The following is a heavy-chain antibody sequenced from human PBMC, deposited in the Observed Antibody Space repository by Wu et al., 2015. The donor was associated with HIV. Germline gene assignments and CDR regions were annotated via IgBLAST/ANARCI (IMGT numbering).Heavy chain of an antibody. CDR1: GPTFTGYY. Sequence: QVQLVQSGAEVKKPGASVKVSCKSSGPTFTGYYIHWVRQAPGQGLEWMAWINFNSGGTNSAQMFQGRVTLTSDTSLSTVYLEMGGLRPDDTAVYYCAAGIQSGGANYWGQGTLVTVSS. CDR3: AAGIQSGGANY. J-gene: IGHJ4*02. D-gene: IGHD2-21*01. CDR2: INFNSGGT. V-gene: IGHV1-2*02.